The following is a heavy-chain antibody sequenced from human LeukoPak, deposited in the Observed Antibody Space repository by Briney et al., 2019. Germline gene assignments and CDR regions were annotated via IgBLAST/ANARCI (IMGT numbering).Heavy chain of an antibody. CDR2: LSSGGINK. CDR3: SRDHAGSGRAFDY. CDR1: GFTFSTYG. D-gene: IGHD2-15*01. J-gene: IGHJ4*02. V-gene: IGHV3-30*03. Sequence: GGSLRLSCAASGFTFSTYGIHWVRQAPGKGLEWVGLLSSGGINKHYADSVKGRFIISRDNSMNTLYLQMNSLGVEDTAVYYCSRDHAGSGRAFDYWGQGTLVTVSS.